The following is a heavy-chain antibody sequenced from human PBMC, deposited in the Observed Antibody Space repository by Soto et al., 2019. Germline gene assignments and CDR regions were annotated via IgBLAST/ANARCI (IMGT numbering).Heavy chain of an antibody. J-gene: IGHJ4*02. D-gene: IGHD2-2*01. V-gene: IGHV4-31*03. CDR1: GGSISSGGYY. CDR3: ARSSTSANYFDY. CDR2: IYYSGST. Sequence: QVQLQESGPGLVKPSQTLSLTCTVSGGSISSGGYYWSWIRQHPGKGLEWIGYIYYSGSTYYNPSLKRRVTISVEPSKNQFSLKLSSVTAADTAVYYWARSSTSANYFDYWGQGTLVTVSS.